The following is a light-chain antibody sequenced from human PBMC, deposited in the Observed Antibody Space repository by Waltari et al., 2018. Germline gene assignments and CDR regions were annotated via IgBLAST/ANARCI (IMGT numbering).Light chain of an antibody. CDR1: QSISKY. V-gene: IGKV1-39*01. Sequence: DIQMTQSPSSLAASVGDRVTITCRASQSISKYLNWYQQKPGRAPNLLIYGASTLQSGVPSMFSGGGSGTEFTLTINTLQPEDFAVYYCQQSYTAPTYTFGQGTKLEI. CDR2: GAS. J-gene: IGKJ2*01. CDR3: QQSYTAPTYT.